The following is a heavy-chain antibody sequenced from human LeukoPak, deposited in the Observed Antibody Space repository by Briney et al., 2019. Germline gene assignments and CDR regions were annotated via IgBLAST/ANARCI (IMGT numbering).Heavy chain of an antibody. V-gene: IGHV3-23*01. D-gene: IGHD3-10*01. CDR1: GFTFSNYG. Sequence: HPGGSLRLSCAGSGFTFSNYGVSWLRQAPGEGLEWGSTISGSGASTYYADSVQGRFTIPRDNSKNTLFLQINSLRAEDTAVYYCAGRRYNKAGSRYSYYGMDVWGQGNTVTVSS. CDR2: ISGSGAST. J-gene: IGHJ6*02. CDR3: AGRRYNKAGSRYSYYGMDV.